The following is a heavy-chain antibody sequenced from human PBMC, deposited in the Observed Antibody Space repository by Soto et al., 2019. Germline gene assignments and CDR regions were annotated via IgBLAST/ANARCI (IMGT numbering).Heavy chain of an antibody. CDR2: ISGSGGST. D-gene: IGHD6-19*01. CDR1: GFTFSSYA. V-gene: IGHV3-23*01. Sequence: GGSLRLSCAASGFTFSSYAMSWVRQAPGKGLEWVSAISGSGGSTYYADSVKGRFTISRDNSKNTLYLQMNSLRAEDTAVYYCAKDPYSQWLALPLDYWGQGTLVTVSS. CDR3: AKDPYSQWLALPLDY. J-gene: IGHJ4*02.